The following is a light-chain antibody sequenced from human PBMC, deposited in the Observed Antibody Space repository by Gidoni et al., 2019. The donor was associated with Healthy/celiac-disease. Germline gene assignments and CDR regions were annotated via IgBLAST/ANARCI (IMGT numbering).Light chain of an antibody. CDR1: QGISSY. J-gene: IGKJ4*01. CDR2: AAS. Sequence: AFRMTQSPSSFSASTGDRVTITCRASQGISSYLAWYQQKPGKAPKLLIYAASTLQSGVPSRFSGSGSGTDFTLTISCLQSEDFATYYCQQYYSYSLTFGGGTKVEIK. CDR3: QQYYSYSLT. V-gene: IGKV1-8*01.